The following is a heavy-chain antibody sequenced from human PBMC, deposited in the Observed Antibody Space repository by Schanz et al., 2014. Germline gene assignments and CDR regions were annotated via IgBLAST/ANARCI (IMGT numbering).Heavy chain of an antibody. D-gene: IGHD3-10*01. V-gene: IGHV1-3*04. Sequence: QVQLVQSGAEVKKPGASVKVSCKTSGYTFTDYPINWVRQAPGRRLEWMGWINTASGNTRYSEAFQGRVTMTRDTSGAPAFKELNSLPSEDTAVYYCAKVGEEGPHINNWGGDYFDFWGQGTLVTVSS. CDR3: AKVGEEGPHINNWGGDYFDF. J-gene: IGHJ4*02. CDR1: GYTFTDYP. CDR2: INTASGNT.